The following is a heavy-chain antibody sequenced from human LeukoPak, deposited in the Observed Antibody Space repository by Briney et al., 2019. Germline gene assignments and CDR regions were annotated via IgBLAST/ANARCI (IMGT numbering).Heavy chain of an antibody. Sequence: ASVKVSCKASGYTFTGYYMHWVRQAPGQGLEWMGWINPNSGGTNYAQKFQGRVTMTRDTSISTAYMELSRLRSDDTAVYYCARDLREGYSSSSGCDYWGQGTLVTVSS. CDR2: INPNSGGT. CDR3: ARDLREGYSSSSGCDY. D-gene: IGHD6-6*01. CDR1: GYTFTGYY. J-gene: IGHJ4*02. V-gene: IGHV1-2*02.